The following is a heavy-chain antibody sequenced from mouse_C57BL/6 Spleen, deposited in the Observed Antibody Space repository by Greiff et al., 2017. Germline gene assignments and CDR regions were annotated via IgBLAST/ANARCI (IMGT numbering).Heavy chain of an antibody. CDR3: AVYGYEWFAY. V-gene: IGHV1-69*01. CDR2: IDPSDSYT. J-gene: IGHJ3*01. D-gene: IGHD2-2*01. Sequence: LQQPGAELVMPGASVKLSCKASGYTFTSYWMHWVKQRPGQGLEWIGEIDPSDSYTNYNQKFKGKSTLTVDKSSSTAYMQLSSLTSDDSAVYYCAVYGYEWFAYWGQGTLVTVSA. CDR1: GYTFTSYW.